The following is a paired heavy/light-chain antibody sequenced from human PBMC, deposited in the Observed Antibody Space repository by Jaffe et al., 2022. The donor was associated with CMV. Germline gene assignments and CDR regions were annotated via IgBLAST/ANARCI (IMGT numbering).Light chain of an antibody. J-gene: IGLJ2*01. CDR3: GTWDTSLAAMV. CDR2: DNN. CDR1: NSNIGKNS. V-gene: IGLV1-51*01. Sequence: QSLLTQPPSMSAAPGQNVTISCSGDNSNIGKNSVSWYRHLPDTAPEVLIHDNNNRPSGIPDRFSASKSGTSVTLDISGLQTEDEATYFCGTWDTSLAAMVFGGGTKLTVL.
Heavy chain of an antibody. CDR3: ARDRGGITMFGKPDWFDP. CDR1: GYSFIDYY. CDR2: MNPKSGGT. J-gene: IGHJ5*02. D-gene: IGHD3-3*01. Sequence: QVRLVQSGAEVKSPGASVKVSCKASGYSFIDYYLHWVRQVPGQGLEWMGWMNPKSGGTNYVQKFKGRFTMTRDTSTNTAYLEVSNLRSDDTAIYYCARDRGGITMFGKPDWFDPWGQGTLVKVSS. V-gene: IGHV1-2*02.